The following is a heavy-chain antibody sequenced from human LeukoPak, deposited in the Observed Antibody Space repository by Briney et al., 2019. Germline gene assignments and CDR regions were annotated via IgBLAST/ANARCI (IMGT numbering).Heavy chain of an antibody. V-gene: IGHV3-30*02. CDR1: GFTFSSYG. D-gene: IGHD6-19*01. CDR2: IRYDGSNK. J-gene: IGHJ4*02. Sequence: GGSLRLSCAASGFTFSSYGMRWVRQAPGKGLEWVAFIRYDGSNKYYADSVKGRFTISRDNSKNTLYLQMNSLRAEDTAVYYCAKDYDSYSSGWYFGYWGQGTLVTVSS. CDR3: AKDYDSYSSGWYFGY.